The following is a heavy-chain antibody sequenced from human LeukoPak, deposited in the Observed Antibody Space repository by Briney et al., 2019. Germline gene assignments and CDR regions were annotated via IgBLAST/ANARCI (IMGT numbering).Heavy chain of an antibody. V-gene: IGHV3-23*01. CDR1: GFTFSSND. Sequence: PGGSLRLSCAASGFTFSSNDMNWVRQAPGKGLEWVSVISDTGATKFYADSVKGRFTISRDNSKNTLYLQMNSLRAEDTAVYYCAKDRWSSSWYDYFDYWGQGTLVTVSS. CDR3: AKDRWSSSWYDYFDY. J-gene: IGHJ4*02. CDR2: ISDTGATK. D-gene: IGHD6-13*01.